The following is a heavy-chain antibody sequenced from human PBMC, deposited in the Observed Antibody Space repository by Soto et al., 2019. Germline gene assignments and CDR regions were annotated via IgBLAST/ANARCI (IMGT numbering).Heavy chain of an antibody. V-gene: IGHV3-30*18. J-gene: IGHJ6*02. CDR2: ISYDGSKK. D-gene: IGHD3-10*01. Sequence: GGALRLSCAASGFTFNTYGMYWVRQAPGKGLEWVEVISYDGSKKYYVDSVRGRFTISRDNSKNTLYLQMNSLRAEDTAVYYCAKDHALLWSMDASLYFNYYGMEVWGQGTKVTVSS. CDR1: GFTFNTYG. CDR3: AKDHALLWSMDASLYFNYYGMEV.